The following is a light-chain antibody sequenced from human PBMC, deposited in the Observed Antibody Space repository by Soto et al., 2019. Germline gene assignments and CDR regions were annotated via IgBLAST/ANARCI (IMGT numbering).Light chain of an antibody. J-gene: IGLJ3*02. CDR2: EVR. CDR1: TNDIGGYNY. Sequence: QSALTQPASVSGSPGQSITISCSGSTNDIGGYNYVSWYQHHPGKVPKVIIYEVRNRPSGVSNRFSGSKSGNTASLTISGLQADDEADYYCCSYTISATLVFGGRTKVTVL. CDR3: CSYTISATLV. V-gene: IGLV2-14*01.